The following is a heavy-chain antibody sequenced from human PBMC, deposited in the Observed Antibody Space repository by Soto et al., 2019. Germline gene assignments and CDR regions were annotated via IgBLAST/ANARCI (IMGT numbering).Heavy chain of an antibody. V-gene: IGHV3-9*01. CDR3: AKEEDCGDYYSPAKNDAFEI. CDR1: GFTFDDFE. Sequence: EMQLVESGGGLVQPGRSLRLSCAASGFTFDDFEMHWVRQAPGKGLEWVSGISWNSDSTGYADSMKGRFTISRDNAKNSLYPQMNSLRADDTALYYCAKEEDCGDYYSPAKNDAFEIWGQGTMVTVAS. CDR2: ISWNSDST. D-gene: IGHD4-17*01. J-gene: IGHJ3*02.